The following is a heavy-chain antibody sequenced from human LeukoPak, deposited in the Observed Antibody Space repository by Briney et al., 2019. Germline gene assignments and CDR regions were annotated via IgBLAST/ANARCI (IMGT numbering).Heavy chain of an antibody. CDR1: GGSISGYY. D-gene: IGHD1-7*01. V-gene: IGHV4-4*07. J-gene: IGHJ3*02. CDR3: ARLITGTTTVFDI. CDR2: VYTSGST. Sequence: SETLSLTCTVSGGSISGYYWSWIRQPAGKGLDWIGRVYTSGSTHYNPSLKSLGTMSVDTFKNQFSLKLSAVTSADTAVYYCARLITGTTTVFDIWGQGTMVTVSS.